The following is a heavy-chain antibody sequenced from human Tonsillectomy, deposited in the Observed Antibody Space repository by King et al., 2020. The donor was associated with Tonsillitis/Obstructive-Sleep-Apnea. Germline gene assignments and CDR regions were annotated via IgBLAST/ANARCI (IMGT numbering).Heavy chain of an antibody. CDR1: GGSLSGYY. V-gene: IGHV4-34*01. J-gene: IGHJ5*02. D-gene: IGHD4-11*01. CDR2: INHSGSA. CDR3: ASRYTNYVGWFDP. Sequence: VQLQQWGAGLLKPSETLSLTCAVYGGSLSGYYWSWIRQPPGKGLEWIGEINHSGSANYNPSLKSRVTISVDTSKNQFSLKLSSVTAADTAVYYCASRYTNYVGWFDPWGQGTPVTVSS.